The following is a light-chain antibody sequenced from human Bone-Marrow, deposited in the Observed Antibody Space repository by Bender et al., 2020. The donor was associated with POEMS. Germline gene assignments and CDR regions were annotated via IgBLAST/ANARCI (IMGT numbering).Light chain of an antibody. CDR2: EVA. V-gene: IGLV2-23*02. J-gene: IGLJ3*02. CDR1: SGDIGSFDL. CDR3: CSYGGYLTWV. Sequence: QSALTQPASVSGSPGQSINISCTGASGDIGSFDLVSWYKHEPGRAPKLIIYEVARRPSGISDRFSGSKSGYTASLTISGLQAEDEADYHCCSYGGYLTWVFGGGTRVTVL.